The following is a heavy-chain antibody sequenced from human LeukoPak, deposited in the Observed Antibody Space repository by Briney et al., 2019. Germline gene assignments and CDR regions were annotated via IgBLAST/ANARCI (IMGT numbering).Heavy chain of an antibody. J-gene: IGHJ4*02. V-gene: IGHV1-2*02. CDR1: GYTFTGYY. CDR3: ARDPTDFWSGYYPLDY. D-gene: IGHD3-3*01. Sequence: ASVKVSCKASGYTFTGYYMHWVRQAPGQGLEWMGWINPNSGGTNYAQKFQGRVTMTTDTSTSTAYMELRSLRSDDTAVYYCARDPTDFWSGYYPLDYWGQGTLVTVSS. CDR2: INPNSGGT.